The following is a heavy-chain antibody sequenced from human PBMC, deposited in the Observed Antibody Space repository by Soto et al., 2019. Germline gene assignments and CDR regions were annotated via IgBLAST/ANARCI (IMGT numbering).Heavy chain of an antibody. Sequence: SVKVSCKASGGTFSSYAISWGRQAPGQGLEWMGGIIPIFGTANYAQKFQGRVTITADKSTSTAYMELSSLRSEDTTAYYCARDRRGNSGFDYWGQGTLVTVS. CDR3: ARDRRGNSGFDY. CDR2: IIPIFGTA. D-gene: IGHD3-10*01. CDR1: GGTFSSYA. V-gene: IGHV1-69*06. J-gene: IGHJ4*02.